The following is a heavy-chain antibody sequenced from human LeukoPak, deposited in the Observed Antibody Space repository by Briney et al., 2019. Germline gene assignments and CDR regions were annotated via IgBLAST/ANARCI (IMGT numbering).Heavy chain of an antibody. CDR1: GGSTSSYY. CDR3: ARDSGSYRYYYYMDV. J-gene: IGHJ6*03. CDR2: IYTSGST. D-gene: IGHD1-26*01. Sequence: PSETLSLTCTVSGGSTSSYYWSWIRQPAGKGLEWIGRIYTSGSTNYNPSLKSRVTMSVDTSKNQFSLKLSSVTAADTAVYYCARDSGSYRYYYYMDVWGKGTTVTVSS. V-gene: IGHV4-4*07.